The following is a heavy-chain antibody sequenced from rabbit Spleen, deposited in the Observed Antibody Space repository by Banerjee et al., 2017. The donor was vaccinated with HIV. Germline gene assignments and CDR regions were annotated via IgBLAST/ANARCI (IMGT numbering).Heavy chain of an antibody. CDR2: IDPVFGIT. J-gene: IGHJ6*01. V-gene: IGHV1S7*01. CDR3: ARAGYAGYGYANFRDYYGMDL. CDR1: GFTLSSYY. D-gene: IGHD6-1*01. Sequence: QLVESGGGLVKPGASLTLTCTASGFTLSSYYMNWVRQAPGKGLEWIGYIDPVFGITYYANWVNGRFSISRENAQNTVFLQMSGLTAADTATYFCARAGYAGYGYANFRDYYGMDLWGQGTLVTVS.